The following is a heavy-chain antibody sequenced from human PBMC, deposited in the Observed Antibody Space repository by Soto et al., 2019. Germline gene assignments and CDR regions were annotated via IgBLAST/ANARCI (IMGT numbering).Heavy chain of an antibody. J-gene: IGHJ4*02. D-gene: IGHD2-15*01. V-gene: IGHV1-69*08. CDR2: IIPILGIA. CDR1: GGTFSSYT. Sequence: QVQLVQSGAEVKKPGSSVKVSCKASGGTFSSYTISWVRQAPGQGLEWMGRIIPILGIANYAQKFQGRVTITADKSTSTAYMELSSLRSEDTAMYYCARDPLDYCSGGSCYGYWGQGTLVTVSS. CDR3: ARDPLDYCSGGSCYGY.